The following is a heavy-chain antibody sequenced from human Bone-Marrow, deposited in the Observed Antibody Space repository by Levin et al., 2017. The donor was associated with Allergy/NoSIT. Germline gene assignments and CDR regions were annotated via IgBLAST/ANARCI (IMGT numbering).Heavy chain of an antibody. CDR2: SYTSGNI. V-gene: IGHV4-61*09. D-gene: IGHD2-21*01. CDR1: GVSITSGSYY. CDR3: ARVLQYSYYYTDV. J-gene: IGHJ6*03. Sequence: LRLSCTVSGVSITSGSYYWSWIRQPAGKGLEWIGHSYTSGNITYNSSLKSRVTISLDTSKNQFSLKLRSVTAADTAVYYCARVLQYSYYYTDVWGKGTMVTVSS.